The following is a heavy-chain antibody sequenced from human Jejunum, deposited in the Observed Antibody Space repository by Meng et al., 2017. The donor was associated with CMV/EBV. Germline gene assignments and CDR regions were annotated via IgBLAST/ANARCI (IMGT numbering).Heavy chain of an antibody. V-gene: IGHV3-23*01. CDR2: IRGSGDKT. Sequence: TFSAYTRSWVRQAPGKGPEWVSAIRGSGDKTSYADSVTGRFSISRDNSKNTLFLQMNGLRAEDTAIYYCAPVGGWGTGTPTTLITWGQGTRGTVSS. CDR3: APVGGWGTGTPTTLIT. CDR1: TFSAYT. D-gene: IGHD4-17*01. J-gene: IGHJ5*02.